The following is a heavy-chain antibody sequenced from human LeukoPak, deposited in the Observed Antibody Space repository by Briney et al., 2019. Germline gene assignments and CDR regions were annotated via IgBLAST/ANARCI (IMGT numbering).Heavy chain of an antibody. CDR2: TWYDASSK. J-gene: IGHJ4*02. CDR3: AREYSGYGIDY. Sequence: PGGSLRLSCAASGFTFSSYGMHWVRQAPGKGLEWVAVTWYDASSKYYADSVKGRFTISRDNSKSTLYLQMNNLRAEDTAVYYCAREYSGYGIDYWGQGTLVTVSS. D-gene: IGHD5-12*01. CDR1: GFTFSSYG. V-gene: IGHV3-33*01.